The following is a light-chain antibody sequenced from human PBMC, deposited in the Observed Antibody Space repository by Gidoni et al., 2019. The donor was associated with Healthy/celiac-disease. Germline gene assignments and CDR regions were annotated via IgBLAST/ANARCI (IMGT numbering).Light chain of an antibody. V-gene: IGKV3-20*01. Sequence: EIVLTQSPGTLSLSPGERATLSCRASQSVSSSYLAWYQQKPGQAPRLLIYGASSRATGIPDRFSGSGSGTDFTLTISRLEPEDFAVYYCQQYGSSPPWTFXQGTKVEI. CDR2: GAS. J-gene: IGKJ1*01. CDR1: QSVSSSY. CDR3: QQYGSSPPWT.